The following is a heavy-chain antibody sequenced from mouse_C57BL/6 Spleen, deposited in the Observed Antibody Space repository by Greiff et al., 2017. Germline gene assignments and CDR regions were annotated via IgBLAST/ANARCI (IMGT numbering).Heavy chain of an antibody. D-gene: IGHD1-1*01. CDR3: ARRTTVVAYYFDY. V-gene: IGHV1-80*01. CDR2: IYPGDGDT. J-gene: IGHJ2*01. Sequence: QVQLQQSGAELVKPGASVKISCKASGYAFSSYRMNWVKQRPGKGLEWIGQIYPGDGDTNYNGKFKGKATLTADKSSSTAYMQLSSLTSEDSAVYFCARRTTVVAYYFDYWGQGTTLTVSS. CDR1: GYAFSSYR.